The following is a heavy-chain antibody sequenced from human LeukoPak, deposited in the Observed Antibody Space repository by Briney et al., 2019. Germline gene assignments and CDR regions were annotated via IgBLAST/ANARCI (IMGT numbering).Heavy chain of an antibody. CDR3: ASTSAYYYDSSGRWLDP. J-gene: IGHJ5*02. D-gene: IGHD3-22*01. Sequence: PSETLSLTCGVYGGSFSGYYWSWIRQPPGKGLEWIGEINHSGSTNYNPSLKSRVTISVDTSKNQFSLKLSSVTAADTAVYYCASTSAYYYDSSGRWLDPWGQGTLVTVSS. V-gene: IGHV4-34*01. CDR1: GGSFSGYY. CDR2: INHSGST.